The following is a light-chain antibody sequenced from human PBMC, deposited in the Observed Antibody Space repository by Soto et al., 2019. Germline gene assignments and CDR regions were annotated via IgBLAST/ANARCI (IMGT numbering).Light chain of an antibody. CDR2: EVR. V-gene: IGLV2-14*01. CDR3: SSFTSQSSLI. Sequence: QSALTQPASVSGSPGHSITISCAGTMRDVGAYNLVSWYQQHPGRAPQLIIFEVRYRPSGISFRFSGSKSGNTASLTISGLQAEDEADYYCSSFTSQSSLIFGGGTKLTVL. CDR1: MRDVGAYNL. J-gene: IGLJ2*01.